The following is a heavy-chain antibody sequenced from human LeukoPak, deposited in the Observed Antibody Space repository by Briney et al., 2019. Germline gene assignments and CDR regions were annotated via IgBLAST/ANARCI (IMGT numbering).Heavy chain of an antibody. D-gene: IGHD4-17*01. CDR1: GGSISSSNW. J-gene: IGHJ5*02. CDR2: IYHSVST. V-gene: IGHV4-4*02. Sequence: PSETLSLTCAVSGGSISSSNWWSCVRQPPGKGLEWIWEIYHSVSTNYNPSPKRLVTISVDKSKNQLYLKLSSVTAADTAVYYCARDGGDYDTGNWFDPWGQGTLVTVSS. CDR3: ARDGGDYDTGNWFDP.